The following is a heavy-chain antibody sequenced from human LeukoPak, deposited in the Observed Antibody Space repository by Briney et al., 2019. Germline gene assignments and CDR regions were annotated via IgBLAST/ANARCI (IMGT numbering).Heavy chain of an antibody. J-gene: IGHJ3*01. CDR2: INHSGST. D-gene: IGHD4-17*01. V-gene: IGHV4-34*01. CDR1: GGSFSGYY. CDR3: ARMQHDNDDYGDGFDV. Sequence: SETLSLTCAVYGGSFSGYYWSWIRQPPGKGLEWIGEINHSGSTNYNPSLKSRVTISVDTSKNQFSLKLSSVTAADTALYYCARMQHDNDDYGDGFDVWGQGTMVTVSS.